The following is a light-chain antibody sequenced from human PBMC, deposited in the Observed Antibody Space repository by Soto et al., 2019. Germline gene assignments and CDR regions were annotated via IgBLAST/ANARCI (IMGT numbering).Light chain of an antibody. CDR2: GGS. Sequence: DIQMTQSPSSLAASVGERVTITCRASQNIHSFLNWYQQKPGKAPQVLIYGGSALQSGVPSRFSGSGSGTDFTLTISSLQPEDFASYFCQQSYNIPFTFGPGTKVDNK. V-gene: IGKV1-39*01. CDR3: QQSYNIPFT. CDR1: QNIHSF. J-gene: IGKJ3*01.